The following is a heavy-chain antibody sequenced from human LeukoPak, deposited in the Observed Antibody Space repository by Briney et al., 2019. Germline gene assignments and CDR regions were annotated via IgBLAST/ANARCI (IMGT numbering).Heavy chain of an antibody. D-gene: IGHD3-3*01. CDR2: IYYSGST. Sequence: SETLSLTCTVSGGSISSGGYYWSWIRQHPGKGLEWIGYIYYSGSTYYNPSLKSRVTISVDTSKNQFSLKLSSVTAADTAVYYCARAARITIFGVVKCWFDPWGQGTLVTVSS. CDR1: GGSISSGGYY. CDR3: ARAARITIFGVVKCWFDP. V-gene: IGHV4-31*03. J-gene: IGHJ5*02.